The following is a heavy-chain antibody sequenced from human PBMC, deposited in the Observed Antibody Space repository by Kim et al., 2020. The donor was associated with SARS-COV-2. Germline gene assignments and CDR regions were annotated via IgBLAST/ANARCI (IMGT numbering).Heavy chain of an antibody. V-gene: IGHV3-30*02. J-gene: IGHJ3*01. D-gene: IGHD2-21*01. Sequence: VKGRFTISRDNSKNTLHLQLNSLRPEDTAVFYCAKDFKRLGWGASDAFYVWGQGTMVTVSS. CDR3: AKDFKRLGWGASDAFYV.